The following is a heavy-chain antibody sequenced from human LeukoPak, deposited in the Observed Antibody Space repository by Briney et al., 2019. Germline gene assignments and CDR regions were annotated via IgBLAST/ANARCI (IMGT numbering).Heavy chain of an antibody. D-gene: IGHD5-18*01. CDR1: GGSISSSSSY. Sequence: PETPSLTCTVSGGSISSSSSYWGWIRQPPGKGLEWIGSIYYSKNTYYNPSPKSRVTISADTSKNQFSLTLGSVSATDTAVYYCVSPRGFSYGYFDYWGQGTLFTVSS. CDR2: IYYSKNT. CDR3: VSPRGFSYGYFDY. V-gene: IGHV4-39*01. J-gene: IGHJ4*02.